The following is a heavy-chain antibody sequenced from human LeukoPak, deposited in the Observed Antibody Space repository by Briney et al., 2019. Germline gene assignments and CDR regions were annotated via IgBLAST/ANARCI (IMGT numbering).Heavy chain of an antibody. J-gene: IGHJ5*01. V-gene: IGHV4-59*01. Sequence: SETLSLTCTVSGGSINTYYWSWIRQPPGKGLEWIGYIYYSGSTNYNPSLKSRVTILVDTSKNQFSLKLSSVTAADTAVYYCARAPYYDVWRGYNENWFDPWGQGTLVTVSS. CDR3: ARAPYYDVWRGYNENWFDP. CDR1: GGSINTYY. CDR2: IYYSGST. D-gene: IGHD3-3*01.